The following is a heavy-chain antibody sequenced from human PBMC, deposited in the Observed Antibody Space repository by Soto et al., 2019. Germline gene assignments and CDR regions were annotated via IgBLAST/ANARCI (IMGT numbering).Heavy chain of an antibody. V-gene: IGHV3-48*01. CDR1: GFTFSSYS. Sequence: PGGSLRLSCAASGFTFSSYSMNWVRQAPGKGLEWVSYISSSSSTIYYADSVKGRFTISRDNAKNSLYLQMNSLRAEDTAVYYCARDQAGYFSGTDYWGQGTLVTVSS. CDR3: ARDQAGYFSGTDY. CDR2: ISSSSSTI. J-gene: IGHJ4*02. D-gene: IGHD3-9*01.